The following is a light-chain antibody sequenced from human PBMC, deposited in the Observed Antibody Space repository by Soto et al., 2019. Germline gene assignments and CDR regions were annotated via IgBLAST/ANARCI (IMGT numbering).Light chain of an antibody. CDR2: EVS. CDR1: SSDIGGYNY. J-gene: IGLJ1*01. CDR3: TSYTSSSTYG. V-gene: IGLV2-14*01. Sequence: QSVMTQPASVSGSPGKSITISCTGTSSDIGGYNYVSWSQQHPGKAPKLMIYEVSNRPSGVSNRFSGSKSGNTASLTISGLQAEDEADYYCTSYTSSSTYGFGTGTKVTVL.